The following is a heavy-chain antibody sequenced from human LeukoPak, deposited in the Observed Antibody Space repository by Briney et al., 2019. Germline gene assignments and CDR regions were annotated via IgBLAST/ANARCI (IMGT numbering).Heavy chain of an antibody. Sequence: PGGSLRLSCAASGFTFSSYAMSWVRQTPGKGLEWVSAISGSDASTYYTDPVKGRFTISRDNSKNTLYLHMNSLRAEDTAVYYCAKDVTYYFGSGSNPNWFDPWGQGTLVTVSS. CDR1: GFTFSSYA. CDR2: ISGSDAST. V-gene: IGHV3-23*01. CDR3: AKDVTYYFGSGSNPNWFDP. D-gene: IGHD3-10*01. J-gene: IGHJ5*02.